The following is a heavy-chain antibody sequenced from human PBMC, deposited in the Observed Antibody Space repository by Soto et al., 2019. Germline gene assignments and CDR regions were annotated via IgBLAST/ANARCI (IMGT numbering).Heavy chain of an antibody. J-gene: IGHJ5*02. Sequence: PSETLSLTCAVYGGSFSGYYWSWIRQPPGKGLEWIGEINHSGSTNYNPSLKSRVTISVDTSKNQFSLKLSSVTAADTAVYYCARGPPVTIFGVVIIPKGIDPWGQGTLVTVSS. CDR3: ARGPPVTIFGVVIIPKGIDP. D-gene: IGHD3-3*01. CDR1: GGSFSGYY. V-gene: IGHV4-34*01. CDR2: INHSGST.